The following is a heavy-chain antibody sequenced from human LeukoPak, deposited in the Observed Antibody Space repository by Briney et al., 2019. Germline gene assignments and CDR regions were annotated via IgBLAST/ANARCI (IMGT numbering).Heavy chain of an antibody. Sequence: SETLSLTCTVSSGSISSSSYYWGWIRQPPGKGLEWIGSIYYSGSTYYNPSLKSRVTISVDTSKNQFSLKLSSVTAADTAVYYCAVERYCSGGSCYGDAFDIWGQGTMVTVSS. V-gene: IGHV4-39*01. CDR2: IYYSGST. CDR1: SGSISSSSYY. D-gene: IGHD2-15*01. CDR3: AVERYCSGGSCYGDAFDI. J-gene: IGHJ3*02.